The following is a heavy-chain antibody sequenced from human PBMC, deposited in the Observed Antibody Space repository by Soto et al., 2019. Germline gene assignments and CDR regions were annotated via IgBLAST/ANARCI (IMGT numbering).Heavy chain of an antibody. CDR3: AKVHDYALDY. CDR1: GFIFSNCD. J-gene: IGHJ4*02. Sequence: QVQLVESGGGVVRPGRYLRLSCVASGFIFSNCDMQWIRQAPGKGLEWVAILSYDGSNEYHADSVKGRFTISRDNFKNTLYLQMNSLRPEDTAIYYCAKVHDYALDYWGQGTLVSVSS. V-gene: IGHV3-30*18. CDR2: LSYDGSNE. D-gene: IGHD4-17*01.